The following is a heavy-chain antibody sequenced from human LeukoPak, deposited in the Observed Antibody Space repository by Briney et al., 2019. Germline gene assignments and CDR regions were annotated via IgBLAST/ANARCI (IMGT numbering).Heavy chain of an antibody. D-gene: IGHD6-19*01. J-gene: IGHJ6*02. CDR1: GGTFSSYA. V-gene: IGHV1-8*02. CDR3: ARGGGSGWYYYYYGMDV. Sequence: ASVKVSCKASGGTFSSYAISWVRQAPGQGLEWMGWMNPNSGNTGYAQKFQGRVTMTRNTSISTAYMELSSLRSEDTAVYYCARGGGSGWYYYYYGMDVWGQGTTVTVSS. CDR2: MNPNSGNT.